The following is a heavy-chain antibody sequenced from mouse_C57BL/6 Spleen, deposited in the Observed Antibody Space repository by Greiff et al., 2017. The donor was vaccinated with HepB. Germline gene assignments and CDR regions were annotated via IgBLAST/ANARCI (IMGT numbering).Heavy chain of an antibody. CDR1: GYTFTSYW. V-gene: IGHV1-69*01. D-gene: IGHD1-1*01. Sequence: QVQLQQPGAELVMPGASVKLSCKASGYTFTSYWMHWVKQRPGQGLEWIGEIDPSDSYTNYNQKFKGKSTLTVDKSSSTAYMQLSSLTSEDSAVYYCARLPYYYGSSTDVYYAMDYWGQGTSVTVSS. CDR3: ARLPYYYGSSTDVYYAMDY. CDR2: IDPSDSYT. J-gene: IGHJ4*01.